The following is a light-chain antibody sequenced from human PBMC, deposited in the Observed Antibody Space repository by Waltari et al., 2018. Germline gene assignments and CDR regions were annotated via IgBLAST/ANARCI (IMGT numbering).Light chain of an antibody. V-gene: IGKV2D-29*01. J-gene: IGKJ4*01. CDR1: QSLLHSDGKTY. CDR2: EVS. Sequence: EIVMTQSTLSLSVTPGQPASISCKSTQSLLHSDGKTYLNWYLQKPGQPPQLLIHEVSKRFSGVSDRFSGGGSGTDFTLKISRVEAEDVGIYYCMQTILLPLTFGGGTKVEIK. CDR3: MQTILLPLT.